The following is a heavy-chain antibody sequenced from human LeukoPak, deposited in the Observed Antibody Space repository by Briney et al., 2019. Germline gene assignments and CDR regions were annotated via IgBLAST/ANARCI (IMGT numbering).Heavy chain of an antibody. CDR2: ISSSSSYI. CDR1: GFTFSSYS. CDR3: ARGDPSAAMPRNP. J-gene: IGHJ5*02. Sequence: GSLRLSCAASGFTFSSYSMNWVRQAPGKGLEWVSSISSSSSYIYYADSVKGRFTISRDNAKNSLYLQMNSLRAEDTAVYYCARGDPSAAMPRNPWGQGTLVTVSS. V-gene: IGHV3-21*01. D-gene: IGHD2-2*01.